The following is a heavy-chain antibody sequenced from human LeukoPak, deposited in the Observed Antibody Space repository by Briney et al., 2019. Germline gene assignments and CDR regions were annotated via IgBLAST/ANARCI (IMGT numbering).Heavy chain of an antibody. CDR1: GYTFTSYD. Sequence: ASVKVSCKASGYTFTSYDINWVRQATGQGLEWMGWMNPNSGNTGYAQKFQGRVTMTRNTSISTAYMELSSLRSEDTAVYYCAREGVPYYYDSSGMDVWGQGTTVTVSS. V-gene: IGHV1-8*01. J-gene: IGHJ6*02. CDR2: MNPNSGNT. D-gene: IGHD3-22*01. CDR3: AREGVPYYYDSSGMDV.